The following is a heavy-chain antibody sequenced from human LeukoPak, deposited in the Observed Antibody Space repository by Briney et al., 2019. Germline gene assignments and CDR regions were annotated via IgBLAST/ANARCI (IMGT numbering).Heavy chain of an antibody. Sequence: GGTLRLSCAASGFTFSCYSMSWVRQAPGKGLEWVSAISGSGGSTYYADSVKGRFTISRDNSKNTLYLQMNSLRAEDTAVYYCARHYYYDILTGYEYYFDYWGQGTLVTVSS. CDR1: GFTFSCYS. D-gene: IGHD3-9*01. J-gene: IGHJ4*02. V-gene: IGHV3-23*01. CDR3: ARHYYYDILTGYEYYFDY. CDR2: ISGSGGST.